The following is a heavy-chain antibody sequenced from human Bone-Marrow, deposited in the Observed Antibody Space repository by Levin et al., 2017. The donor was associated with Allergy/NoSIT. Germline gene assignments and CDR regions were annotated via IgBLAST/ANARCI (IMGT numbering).Heavy chain of an antibody. CDR1: GFTFRSYS. CDR2: ISTSSSAT. V-gene: IGHV3-48*01. J-gene: IGHJ4*02. CDR3: ARDRYCSSTSCYNFDY. D-gene: IGHD2-2*01. Sequence: LSLTCAASGFTFRSYSMNWVRQAPGKGLEWLAYISTSSSATYSADSVKGRFTISRDNARNLLYLQLNSLRAEDTAVYYCARDRYCSSTSCYNFDYWGQGTQVTVSS.